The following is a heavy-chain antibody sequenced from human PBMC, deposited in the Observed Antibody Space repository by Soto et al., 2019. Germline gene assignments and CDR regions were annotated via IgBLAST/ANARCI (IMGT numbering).Heavy chain of an antibody. D-gene: IGHD6-13*01. CDR1: GFTFSSYG. CDR3: AREYRGSSSIFLYYMDV. J-gene: IGHJ6*03. CDR2: IWYDGSNK. Sequence: GGSLRLSCAASGFTFSSYGMHWVRQAPGKGLEWVAVIWYDGSNKYYADSVKGRFTISRDNSKNTLYLQMNSLRAEDTAVYYCAREYRGSSSIFLYYMDVWGKGTTVTVSS. V-gene: IGHV3-33*01.